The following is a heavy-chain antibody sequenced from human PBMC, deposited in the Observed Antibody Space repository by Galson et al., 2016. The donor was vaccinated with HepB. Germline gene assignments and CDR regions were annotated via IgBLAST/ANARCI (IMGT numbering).Heavy chain of an antibody. J-gene: IGHJ4*02. CDR1: GFTFSDYY. Sequence: SLRLSCAASGFTFSDYYMSWIRQAPGKGLEWVTYISSSGSYTHYADSVKGRFTISRDNAKNSLYLQLNSLRVEDTAVYYCARERDYGDYVLFDYWRQGSRATVSS. D-gene: IGHD4-17*01. CDR2: ISSSGSYT. V-gene: IGHV3-11*06. CDR3: ARERDYGDYVLFDY.